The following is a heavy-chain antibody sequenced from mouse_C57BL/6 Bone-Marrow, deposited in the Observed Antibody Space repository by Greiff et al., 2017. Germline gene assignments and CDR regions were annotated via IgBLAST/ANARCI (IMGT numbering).Heavy chain of an antibody. D-gene: IGHD1-1*01. CDR1: GYTFTSYW. CDR3: ARQRYYYGSSYYWYFDV. V-gene: IGHV1-61*01. J-gene: IGHJ1*03. CDR2: IYPSDSET. Sequence: QVHVKQPGAELVRPGSSVKLSCKASGYTFTSYWMDWVKQRPGQGLEWIGNIYPSDSETHYNQKFKDKATLTVDKSSSTAYMQLSSLTSEDSAVYYCARQRYYYGSSYYWYFDVWGTGTTVTVSS.